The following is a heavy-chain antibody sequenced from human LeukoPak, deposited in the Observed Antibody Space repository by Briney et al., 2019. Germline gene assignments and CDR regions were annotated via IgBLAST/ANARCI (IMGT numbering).Heavy chain of an antibody. J-gene: IGHJ6*02. CDR3: ARVAPVNPPPQPLTWIQLFGYYYGMDV. CDR2: ISAYNGNT. D-gene: IGHD5-18*01. V-gene: IGHV1-18*01. CDR1: GYTFTSYG. Sequence: GASVKVSCKASGYTFTSYGISWVRQAPGQGLEWMGWISAYNGNTNYAQKLQGRVTMTTDTSTSTAYMELRSLRSDDTAVYYCARVAPVNPPPQPLTWIQLFGYYYGMDVWGQGPTVTVSS.